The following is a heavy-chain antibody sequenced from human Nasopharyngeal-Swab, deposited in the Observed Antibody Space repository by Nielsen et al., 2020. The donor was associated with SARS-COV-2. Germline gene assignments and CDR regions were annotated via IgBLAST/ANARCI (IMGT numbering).Heavy chain of an antibody. J-gene: IGHJ3*02. CDR3: ASSLGTGYSSGWYWDAHAFDI. CDR1: GGSISSYY. D-gene: IGHD6-19*01. CDR2: IYYSGST. Sequence: SETLSLTCTVSGGSISSYYWSWIRQPPGKGPEWIGYIYYSGSTNYNPSLKSRVTISVDTSKNQFSLKLSSVTAADTAVYYCASSLGTGYSSGWYWDAHAFDIWGQGTMVTVSS. V-gene: IGHV4-59*01.